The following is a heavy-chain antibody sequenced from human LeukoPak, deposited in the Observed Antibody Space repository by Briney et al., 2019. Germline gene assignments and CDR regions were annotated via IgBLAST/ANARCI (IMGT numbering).Heavy chain of an antibody. CDR3: AREDPQTTVPEGMDV. CDR2: IYYSGTT. V-gene: IGHV4-59*01. J-gene: IGHJ6*02. Sequence: SETLSLTCTVSGGSISYYYWSWIRQSPGKGLEWIGCIYYSGTTNYNPSLKSRVTISVDTSKNQFSLQLRSVTAADTAVYYCAREDPQTTVPEGMDVWGQGTTVTVSS. CDR1: GGSISYYY. D-gene: IGHD4-17*01.